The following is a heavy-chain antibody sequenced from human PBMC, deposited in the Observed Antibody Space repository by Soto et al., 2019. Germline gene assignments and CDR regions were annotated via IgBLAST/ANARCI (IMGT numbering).Heavy chain of an antibody. CDR1: GSTFSKQA. CDR2: ISYDGSTQ. CDR3: AKLWGVGSGGPC. V-gene: IGHV3-30*18. D-gene: IGHD2-15*01. J-gene: IGHJ4*02. Sequence: GGSLRLSCVASGSTFSKQAIHWVRQAPGKGLEWVAVISYDGSTQYYVDSVKGRFTISRDNPENTVYLQMDSLRREDTAVYYCAKLWGVGSGGPCWGQGTLVTVSS.